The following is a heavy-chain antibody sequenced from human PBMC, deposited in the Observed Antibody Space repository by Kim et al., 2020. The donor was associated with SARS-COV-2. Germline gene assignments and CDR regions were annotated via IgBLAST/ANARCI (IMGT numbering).Heavy chain of an antibody. V-gene: IGHV5-51*07. D-gene: IGHD3-10*01. CDR3: ARRDGYGAATYYKDWLDP. CDR1: GYSFTGYW. CDR2: IFPGNSDT. J-gene: IGHJ5*02. Sequence: GESLKISCKGSGYSFTGYWIGWVHQVPGKGLEWMGTIFPGNSDTRYSPSFQGQVTFSADKSINTAYLQWSSLKASDTATYYCARRDGYGAATYYKDWLDPWGQGTLVTVSS.